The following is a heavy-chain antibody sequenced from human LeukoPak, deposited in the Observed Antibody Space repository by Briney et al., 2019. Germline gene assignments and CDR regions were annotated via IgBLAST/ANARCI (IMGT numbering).Heavy chain of an antibody. J-gene: IGHJ4*02. CDR2: IYYSGGT. CDR1: GGSISSYY. CDR3: ARETRERTYYYDSSGYLGY. Sequence: PSETLSLTCTVSGGSISSYYWSWIRQPPGKGLEWIGYIYYSGGTNYNPSLKSRVTISVDTSKNQFSLKLSSVTAADTAVYYCARETRERTYYYDSSGYLGYWGQGTLVTVS. V-gene: IGHV4-59*01. D-gene: IGHD3-22*01.